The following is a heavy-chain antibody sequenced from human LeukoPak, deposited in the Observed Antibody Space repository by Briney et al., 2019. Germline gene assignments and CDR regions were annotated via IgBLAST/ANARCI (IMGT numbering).Heavy chain of an antibody. D-gene: IGHD2-15*01. J-gene: IGHJ4*02. CDR2: IYSSGST. V-gene: IGHV4-4*07. Sequence: SETLSLTCTVSGGSISGYYWSWIRQPAGKGLEWIGLIYSSGSTNYNPSLESRVTMSVDTFKHQFSQKLTCVTAADTAVYHCARDIQSCGYYFDYWGQGILVTVSS. CDR3: ARDIQSCGYYFDY. CDR1: GGSISGYY.